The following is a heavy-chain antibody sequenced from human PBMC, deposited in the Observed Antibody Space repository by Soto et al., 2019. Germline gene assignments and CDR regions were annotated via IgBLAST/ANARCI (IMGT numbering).Heavy chain of an antibody. CDR3: AKTIVAASGYYFDH. Sequence: QVQLVESGGDLVKPGGSLRLACAASGFSFSDSYMSWVRQAPGKGLEWLSYISGGSSYTNYADSVQGRVTISRDNAKGSLYLEMNSLRADDTAVYYCAKTIVAASGYYFDHWGQGNLVTVSS. CDR2: ISGGSSYT. V-gene: IGHV3-11*06. J-gene: IGHJ4*02. D-gene: IGHD2-21*01. CDR1: GFSFSDSY.